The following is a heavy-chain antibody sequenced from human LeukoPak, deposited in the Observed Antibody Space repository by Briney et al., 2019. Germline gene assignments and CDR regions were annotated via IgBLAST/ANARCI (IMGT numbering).Heavy chain of an antibody. Sequence: GGSLRLSCTAQTSNLYPYSVNWVRQAPGKGLEWVSSISSQSTYIYYPDSMKGRFTISRDDAADSVFLQMNNLRVEDTAVYLCARGSGNSFYFGDWGQGTQVTASS. CDR3: ARGSGNSFYFGD. CDR2: ISSQSTYI. D-gene: IGHD4-23*01. CDR1: TSNLYPYS. J-gene: IGHJ4*02. V-gene: IGHV3-21*01.